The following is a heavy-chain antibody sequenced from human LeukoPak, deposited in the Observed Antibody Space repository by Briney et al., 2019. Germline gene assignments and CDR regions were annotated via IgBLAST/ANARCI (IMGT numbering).Heavy chain of an antibody. CDR1: GFTFSSYS. J-gene: IGHJ3*02. CDR3: ARDQGIAVAGAFDI. V-gene: IGHV3-21*01. D-gene: IGHD6-19*01. Sequence: GGSLRLSCAASGFTFSSYSMNWVRQAPGKGLEWVSSISSSSSYIYYADSVKGRFTISRDNAKNSLYLQMNSLRAEDTAVYYCARDQGIAVAGAFDIWGQGTMVTVSS. CDR2: ISSSSSYI.